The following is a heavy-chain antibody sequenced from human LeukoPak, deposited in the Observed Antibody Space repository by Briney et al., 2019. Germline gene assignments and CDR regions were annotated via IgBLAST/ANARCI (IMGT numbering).Heavy chain of an antibody. CDR2: ISWDGRTV. Sequence: PGGSLRLSCAGFGLTFDDYAMHWVRQVPGKGLEWVSSISWDGRTVMYADSAKGRFIISRDNVRSSLSLQMNSLRPDDTAFYYCAKDKGLQPLHYLDSWGQGTLVTVSS. CDR3: AKDKGLQPLHYLDS. D-gene: IGHD2-21*02. V-gene: IGHV3-9*01. J-gene: IGHJ4*02. CDR1: GLTFDDYA.